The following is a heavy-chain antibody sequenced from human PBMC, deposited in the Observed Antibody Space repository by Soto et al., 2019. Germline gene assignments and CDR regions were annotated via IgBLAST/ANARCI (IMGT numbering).Heavy chain of an antibody. CDR2: ISGSGGST. CDR1: GFTFSSYA. Sequence: EVQLLESGGGLVQPGGSLRLSCAASGFTFSSYAMSWVRQAPGKGLEWVSAISGSGGSTYYADSVKGRFTISRDNSKNTLYLKMNSLRAEDTAVYYCAVTYYYDSSGYYPLDYWGQGTLVTVSS. D-gene: IGHD3-22*01. CDR3: AVTYYYDSSGYYPLDY. J-gene: IGHJ4*02. V-gene: IGHV3-23*01.